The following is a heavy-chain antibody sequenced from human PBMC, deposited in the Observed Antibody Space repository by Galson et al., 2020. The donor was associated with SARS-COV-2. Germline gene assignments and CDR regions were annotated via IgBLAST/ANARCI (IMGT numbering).Heavy chain of an antibody. CDR2: ISYDGSNK. CDR1: GFTFSSYA. D-gene: IGHD3-3*01. Sequence: GGSLRLSCTASGFTFSSYAMHWVRQAPGKGLEWVAVISYDGSNKYYADSVKGRFTISRDNSKNTLYLQMNGLRAEDTAVYYCARDRFWSGYYSGDYYYYGMDVWGQGTTVTVSS. V-gene: IGHV3-30*04. J-gene: IGHJ6*02. CDR3: ARDRFWSGYYSGDYYYYGMDV.